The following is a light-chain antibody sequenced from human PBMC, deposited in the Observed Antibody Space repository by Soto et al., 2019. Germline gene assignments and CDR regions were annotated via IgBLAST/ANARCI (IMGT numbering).Light chain of an antibody. V-gene: IGKV3-20*01. CDR1: QSVSSSH. CDR3: QQYGSSPT. J-gene: IGKJ1*01. CDR2: GAS. Sequence: IVLTQSPGTLSLSPGERATLSCRASQSVSSSHLAWYQQKPGQAPRLLIYGASSRATGFPDRFSGSGSGTDFTLTISRLEPEDFAVYYCQQYGSSPTFGQGTKVKIK.